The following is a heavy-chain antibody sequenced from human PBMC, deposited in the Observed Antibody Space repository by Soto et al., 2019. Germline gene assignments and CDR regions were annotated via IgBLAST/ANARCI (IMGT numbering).Heavy chain of an antibody. D-gene: IGHD2-8*01. CDR2: ISSRSDI. Sequence: GGSLRLSCVGSGFTFSTYSINWVRQAPGKGLEWVSSISSRSDIYYADSVKGRFTISRDNAKNSVSLQMNSLRAEDTAVYYCAREYAAWPLAYGLDVWGQGTTVTVSS. CDR1: GFTFSTYS. V-gene: IGHV3-21*01. CDR3: AREYAAWPLAYGLDV. J-gene: IGHJ6*02.